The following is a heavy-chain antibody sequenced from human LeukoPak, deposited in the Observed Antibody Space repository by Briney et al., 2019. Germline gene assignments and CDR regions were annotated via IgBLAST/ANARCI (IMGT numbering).Heavy chain of an antibody. J-gene: IGHJ6*02. V-gene: IGHV3-74*01. CDR3: WGSYYYYYGMDV. D-gene: IGHD7-27*01. CDR2: INSDGSST. Sequence: GGSLRLSCAASGFTFSSYWMHWVRQAPGKGLVWVSRINSDGSSTSYADSVKGRFTISRDNAKNTLYLQMNSLRAEDTAVYYCWGSYYYYYGMDVWGQGTTVTVSS. CDR1: GFTFSSYW.